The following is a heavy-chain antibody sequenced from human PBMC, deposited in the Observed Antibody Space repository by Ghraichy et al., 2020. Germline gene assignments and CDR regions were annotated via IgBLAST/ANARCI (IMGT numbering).Heavy chain of an antibody. CDR1: GFTFSSYG. Sequence: GGSLRLSCAASGFTFSSYGMHWVRQAPGKGLEWVAVISYDGSNKYYADSVKGRFTISRDNSKNTLYLQMNSLRAEDTAVYYCAKDRGLGPYCSSTSCYDRLLASRSLGMDVWGQGTTVTVSS. V-gene: IGHV3-30*18. D-gene: IGHD2-2*01. CDR3: AKDRGLGPYCSSTSCYDRLLASRSLGMDV. CDR2: ISYDGSNK. J-gene: IGHJ6*02.